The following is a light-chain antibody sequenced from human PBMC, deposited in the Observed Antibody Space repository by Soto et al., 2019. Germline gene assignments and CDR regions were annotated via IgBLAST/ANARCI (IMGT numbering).Light chain of an antibody. Sequence: QSALTQPRSVSGSPGQSVTISCTGSISNVGGYNYVSWYQQHPDEAPQLIIYNVNKRPSGVPDRFSGSKSGNTASLTISGLQAEDEDDYSCCSYGGTVVFGGGTKVTVL. J-gene: IGLJ2*01. CDR1: ISNVGGYNY. V-gene: IGLV2-11*01. CDR3: CSYGGTVV. CDR2: NVN.